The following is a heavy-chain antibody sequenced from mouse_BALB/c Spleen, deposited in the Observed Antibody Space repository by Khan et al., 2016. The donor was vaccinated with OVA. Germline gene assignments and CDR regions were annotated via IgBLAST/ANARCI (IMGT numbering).Heavy chain of an antibody. V-gene: IGHV1-7*01. Sequence: VELVESGAELAKPGASVKMSCKASGYTFTTYWMHWVNQRPGKGLEWIGYINPTSGYTDYNDKFKDRATLSADKSSSTAYMQLNSLTSEDSAVYYCTRDRIDYWGQGTTLTVSA. CDR2: INPTSGYT. CDR3: TRDRIDY. J-gene: IGHJ2*01. CDR1: GYTFTTYW.